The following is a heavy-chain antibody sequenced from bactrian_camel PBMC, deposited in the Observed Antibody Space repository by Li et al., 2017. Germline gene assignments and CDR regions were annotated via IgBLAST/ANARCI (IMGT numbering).Heavy chain of an antibody. CDR1: GNTHSFNN. Sequence: VQLVESGGDSVQAGGSLTLSCVVSGNTHSFNNMAWIRQGPGKERERIASIHSDGTTTHADSVKGRFTISKDNAKNTLYLQMNNLKPEDTAMYYCAADVGSMSGNCQPNYWGQGTQVTVS. V-gene: IGHV3S53*01. CDR3: AADVGSMSGNCQPNY. CDR2: IHSDGTT. D-gene: IGHD6*01. J-gene: IGHJ4*01.